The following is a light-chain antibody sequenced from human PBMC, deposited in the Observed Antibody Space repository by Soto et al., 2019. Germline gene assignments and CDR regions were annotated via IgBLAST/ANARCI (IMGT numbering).Light chain of an antibody. CDR1: SSNIGSNY. CDR2: RNN. J-gene: IGLJ1*01. Sequence: QSVLTHPPSASGTPGQRVTILCSGSSSNIGSNYVYWYQQLPGTAPKLLIYRNNQRPSGVPDRFSGSKSGTSSSLAISGLRSEDEADYYCAAWDDSLSGPHYVFGTGTKVTVL. CDR3: AAWDDSLSGPHYV. V-gene: IGLV1-47*01.